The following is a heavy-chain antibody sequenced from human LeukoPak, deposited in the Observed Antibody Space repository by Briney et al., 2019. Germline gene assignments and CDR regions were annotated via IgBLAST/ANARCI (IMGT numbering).Heavy chain of an antibody. CDR3: ARGVVAAVDYYFDY. CDR2: IYYSGST. J-gene: IGHJ4*02. D-gene: IGHD2-15*01. Sequence: SQTLSLTCTVSGGSISSGDYYWSWTRQPPGKGLEWIGYIYYSGSTYYNPSLKSRVTISVDTSKNQFSLKLSSVTAADTAVYYCARGVVAAVDYYFDYWGQGTLVTVSS. CDR1: GGSISSGDYY. V-gene: IGHV4-30-4*01.